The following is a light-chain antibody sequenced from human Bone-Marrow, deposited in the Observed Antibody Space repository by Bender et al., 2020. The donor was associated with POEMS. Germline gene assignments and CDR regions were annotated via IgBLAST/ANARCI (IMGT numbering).Light chain of an antibody. CDR1: ALATQY. Sequence: SYELRQPPSVSVSPGQTASITCSADALATQYTYWYQQKAGQAPVLVMSKDTERPPGIPERFSGSNSGTTVTLTVSGVQAEDEADYYCQTADSSGTYVVFGGGTKLTVL. CDR3: QTADSSGTYVV. CDR2: KDT. J-gene: IGLJ2*01. V-gene: IGLV3-25*03.